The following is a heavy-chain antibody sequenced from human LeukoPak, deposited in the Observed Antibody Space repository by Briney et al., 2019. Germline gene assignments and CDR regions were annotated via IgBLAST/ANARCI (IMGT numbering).Heavy chain of an antibody. D-gene: IGHD3/OR15-3a*01. CDR3: ARVPDWTYAADY. J-gene: IGHJ4*02. Sequence: PSETLSLTCTVSGGSISSDRFYWTWVRQPAGKGLEWIGRIKGSITNYNPSLKSRVNISVDTSTSQFSLKLNSLTAADTAVYYCARVPDWTYAADYWGQGTLVTVSS. CDR2: IKGSIT. V-gene: IGHV4-61*02. CDR1: GGSISSDRFY.